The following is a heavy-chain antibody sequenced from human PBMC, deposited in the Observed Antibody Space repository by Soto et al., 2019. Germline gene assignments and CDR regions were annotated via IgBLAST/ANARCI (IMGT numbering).Heavy chain of an antibody. CDR3: ARPPVPKIYWYFDL. Sequence: GGSLRLSCAASGFTFSNYGMHWVRQAPGKGLEWVAVVWDDGSKKYYGDSVKGRFTIARDNSKNTLYLQMDSLRDEDTAVYYCARPPVPKIYWYFDLWGRGTRVTVS. V-gene: IGHV3-33*01. CDR2: VWDDGSKK. J-gene: IGHJ2*01. D-gene: IGHD6-6*01. CDR1: GFTFSNYG.